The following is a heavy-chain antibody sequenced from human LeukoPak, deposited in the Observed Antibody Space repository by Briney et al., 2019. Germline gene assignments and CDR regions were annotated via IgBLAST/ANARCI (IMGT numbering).Heavy chain of an antibody. D-gene: IGHD3-22*01. V-gene: IGHV3-23*01. CDR3: AKDRSYYDSRGYPAGPLDY. Sequence: PGGSLRLSCAASGFTFSSYGMSWVRQAPGKGLERVSGISGSGGSTNYADSVKGRFTISRENSKNTLYLPMNSLRAEDTAVYYCAKDRSYYDSRGYPAGPLDYRGQGTLVTVSA. CDR2: ISGSGGST. J-gene: IGHJ4*02. CDR1: GFTFSSYG.